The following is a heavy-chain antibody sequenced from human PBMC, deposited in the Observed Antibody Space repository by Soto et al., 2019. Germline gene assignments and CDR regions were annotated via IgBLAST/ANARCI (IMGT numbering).Heavy chain of an antibody. J-gene: IGHJ5*02. CDR3: ARDGRPAVHGRWFDP. Sequence: MQVVESGGGVVQPGTSLRLSCTGSRFTFSSYSMHWFRQAPGKGLEWVAVMSYDRVSKFYGDPVKGRFTVSRDNSKSTMYLQMNNLTFEDTAIYYCARDGRPAVHGRWFDPWGQGTVVTVSS. V-gene: IGHV3-30-3*01. D-gene: IGHD2-15*01. CDR2: MSYDRVSK. CDR1: RFTFSSYS.